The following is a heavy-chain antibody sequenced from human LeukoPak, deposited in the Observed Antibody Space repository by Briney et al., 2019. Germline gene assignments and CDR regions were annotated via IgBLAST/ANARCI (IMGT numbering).Heavy chain of an antibody. V-gene: IGHV1-2*02. CDR2: IDPNSGGT. J-gene: IGHJ4*02. CDR3: ARDLFYSVSGTYYNVGRVFNY. CDR1: GFTFTGYY. Sequence: ASVKVSCKASGFTFTGYYMHWVRQAPGQGLEWMGWIDPNSGGTNYAQKFQGRVTMTRDTSITTAYMELTSLRSDDTAVYYCARDLFYSVSGTYYNVGRVFNYWGQGTLVTVSS. D-gene: IGHD3-10*01.